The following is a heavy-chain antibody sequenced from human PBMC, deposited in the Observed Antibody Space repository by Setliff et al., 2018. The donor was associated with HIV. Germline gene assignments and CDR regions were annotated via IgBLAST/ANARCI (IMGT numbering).Heavy chain of an antibody. D-gene: IGHD3-22*01. J-gene: IGHJ3*02. V-gene: IGHV3-48*04. CDR3: ARSKGHLYYDDDTGYVLRAFDI. CDR2: ISSSGSTI. CDR1: GFTFSNYK. Sequence: GGSLRLSCAASGFTFSNYKMIWVRQAPGKGLEWVSYISSSGSTIYYADSVKGRFTISRDNAKNSLYLQMNSLRAEGTAVYCCARSKGHLYYDDDTGYVLRAFDIWGQGTMVTVSS.